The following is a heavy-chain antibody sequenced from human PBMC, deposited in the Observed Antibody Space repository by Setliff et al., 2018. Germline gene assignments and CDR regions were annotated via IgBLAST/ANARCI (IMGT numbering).Heavy chain of an antibody. CDR2: IYYSGST. J-gene: IGHJ4*02. D-gene: IGHD4-17*01. Sequence: ASETLSLTCTVSGGSISGGTYYWNWIRQPPGKGLEWIGYIYYSGSTNYNPSLKSRVTISVDTSKNHFSLKLSSVTAADTAVYYCAGSTVTQVDYWGQGTLVTVSS. CDR3: AGSTVTQVDY. V-gene: IGHV4-61*03. CDR1: GGSISGGTYY.